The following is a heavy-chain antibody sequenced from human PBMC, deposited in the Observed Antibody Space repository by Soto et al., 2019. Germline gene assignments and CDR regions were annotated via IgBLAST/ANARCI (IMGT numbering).Heavy chain of an antibody. V-gene: IGHV3-9*01. CDR3: AKDSSGWPDAFDI. J-gene: IGHJ3*02. CDR1: GFTFDDYA. Sequence: GGSMRPACAASGFTFDDYAMHWVRQAPGKGLEWVSGISWNSGSIGYADSVKGRFTISRDNAKNSLYLQMNSLRAEDTAFEYCAKDSSGWPDAFDIWGQGTMVTVSS. D-gene: IGHD6-19*01. CDR2: ISWNSGSI.